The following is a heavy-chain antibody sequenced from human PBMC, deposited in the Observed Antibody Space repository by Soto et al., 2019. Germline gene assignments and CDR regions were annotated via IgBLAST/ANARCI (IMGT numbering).Heavy chain of an antibody. J-gene: IGHJ4*02. CDR2: IYYSGST. V-gene: IGHV4-39*01. Sequence: PSETLSLTCTVSGGSVSSSSYYWGWIRQPPGKGLEWIGSIYYSGSTYYNPSLKSRVTISVDTSKNQFSLKLSSVTAADTAVYYCARQRGRYYDILTGSLDYWGQGTLVNVSS. CDR3: ARQRGRYYDILTGSLDY. D-gene: IGHD3-9*01. CDR1: GGSVSSSSYY.